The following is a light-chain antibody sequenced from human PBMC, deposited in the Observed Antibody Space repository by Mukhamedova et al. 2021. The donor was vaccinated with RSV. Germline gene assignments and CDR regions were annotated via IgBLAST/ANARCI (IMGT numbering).Light chain of an antibody. Sequence: RPSGVSDRFSASKSGNTASLTISGLQTEDEADYYCCSHGGSEIFGGGTKLTVL. CDR3: CSHGGSEI. J-gene: IGLJ2*01. V-gene: IGLV2-23*01.